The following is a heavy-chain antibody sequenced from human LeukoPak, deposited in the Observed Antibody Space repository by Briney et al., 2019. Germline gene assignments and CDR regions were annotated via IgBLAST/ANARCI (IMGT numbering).Heavy chain of an antibody. Sequence: GGSLRLSCAASGFTFSSYSMHWVRQAPGKGLEWVSYITSSSSTTYYADSVKGRFTISKDNAKNSLYLQMNSLRDEDTAVYYCARDRAPGLCSTSCYGPWGQGTLVTVSS. CDR3: ARDRAPGLCSTSCYGP. J-gene: IGHJ5*02. CDR2: ITSSSSTT. V-gene: IGHV3-48*02. D-gene: IGHD2-2*01. CDR1: GFTFSSYS.